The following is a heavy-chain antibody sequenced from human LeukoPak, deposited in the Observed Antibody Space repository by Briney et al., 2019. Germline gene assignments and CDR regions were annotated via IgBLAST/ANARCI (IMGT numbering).Heavy chain of an antibody. Sequence: SETLSLTCTVSGGSISSYYWSWIRQPPGKGLEWIGYIYYSGSTNYNPSLKSRVTISVDTSKNQFSLKLSSVTAADTAVYYCAREYSSSSDAFDIWGQGTMVTVSS. CDR1: GGSISSYY. CDR3: AREYSSSSDAFDI. V-gene: IGHV4-59*01. J-gene: IGHJ3*02. CDR2: IYYSGST. D-gene: IGHD6-6*01.